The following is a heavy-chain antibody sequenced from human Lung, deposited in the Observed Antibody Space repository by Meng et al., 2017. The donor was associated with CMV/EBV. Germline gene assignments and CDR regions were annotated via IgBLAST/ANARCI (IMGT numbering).Heavy chain of an antibody. CDR1: GFTFRNFG. Sequence: SCAASGFTFRNFGMHWVRQAPGKGLEWVAVIWYDGSSKYYADSVKGRFTISRDNSKNTLFLLMNSLRAEDTAVYYCAKEDPNTVSFDYGGQGTLVTVSS. CDR3: AKEDPNTVSFDY. D-gene: IGHD4-11*01. CDR2: IWYDGSSK. V-gene: IGHV3-33*06. J-gene: IGHJ4*02.